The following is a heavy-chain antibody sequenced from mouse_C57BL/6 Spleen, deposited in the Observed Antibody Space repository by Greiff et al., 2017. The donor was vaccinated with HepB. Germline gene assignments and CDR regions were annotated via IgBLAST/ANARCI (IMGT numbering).Heavy chain of an antibody. V-gene: IGHV14-3*01. D-gene: IGHD1-1*01. CDR3: ANFPNYYGSGWTWFAY. CDR1: GFNINNTY. Sequence: EVQLQQSVAELVRPGASVKLSCTASGFNINNTYMHWVKQRPEQGLEWIGRIDPANGNTKYAPKFQGKATITADTSSNTAYLQLSSLTSEDTAIYYCANFPNYYGSGWTWFAYWGQGTLVTVSA. CDR2: IDPANGNT. J-gene: IGHJ3*01.